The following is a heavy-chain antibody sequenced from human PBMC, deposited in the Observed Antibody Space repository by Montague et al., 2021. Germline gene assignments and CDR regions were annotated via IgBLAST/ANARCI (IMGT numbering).Heavy chain of an antibody. CDR2: ISTDGSST. J-gene: IGHJ4*02. Sequence: SLRLSCAASGFTFSSYWMHWVRQAPGKGLVWVSRISTDGSSTTYADSVKGRFTTSRDNAKNMLYLQMNSLRAEDTAVYYCTFYKFWETPRGFDYWGQGTLVTVSA. CDR1: GFTFSSYW. CDR3: TFYKFWETPRGFDY. V-gene: IGHV3-74*01. D-gene: IGHD3-10*01.